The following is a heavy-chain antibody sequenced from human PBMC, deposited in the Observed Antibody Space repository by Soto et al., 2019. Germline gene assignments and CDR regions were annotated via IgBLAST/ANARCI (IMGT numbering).Heavy chain of an antibody. Sequence: SCPTLVNPTQALTLTCTFSGFSLSTSGVGVGWIRQPPGKALEWLALIYWDDDKRYSPSLKSRLTITKDTSKNQVVLTMTNMDPVDTATYYCAHISSSDSCSPGRPDYVLDVWGQGTTVIVS. CDR2: IYWDDDK. CDR1: GFSLSTSGVG. J-gene: IGHJ6*02. CDR3: AHISSSDSCSPGRPDYVLDV. V-gene: IGHV2-5*02. D-gene: IGHD2-15*01.